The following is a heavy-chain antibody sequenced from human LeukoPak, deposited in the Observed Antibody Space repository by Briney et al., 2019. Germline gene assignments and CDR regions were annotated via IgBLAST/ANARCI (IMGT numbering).Heavy chain of an antibody. CDR3: ATWFGELSWGLFDY. J-gene: IGHJ4*02. Sequence: GGSLRLSCAASGLTFSSYNMHWVRQAPGKGLEWVAVISYDGNHKYYADSVKGRFTISRDNSKNTLYLQMNSLRDEDTAVYYCATWFGELSWGLFDYWGQGTLVTVSS. CDR1: GLTFSSYN. V-gene: IGHV3-30*03. D-gene: IGHD3-10*01. CDR2: ISYDGNHK.